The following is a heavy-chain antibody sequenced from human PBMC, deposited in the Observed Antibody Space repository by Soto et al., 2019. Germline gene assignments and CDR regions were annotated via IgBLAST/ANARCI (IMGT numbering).Heavy chain of an antibody. J-gene: IGHJ5*02. D-gene: IGHD6-13*01. CDR2: ISSNSAYI. Sequence: GGSLRLSCAASGFTFRSFTMNWVRQAPGKGLEWVSTISSNSAYIYYTDALRGRFTISRDNAKNSLHLQMNSLRAEDSAVYYCTRDASRDSSARGWFDPWGPGTLVTVSS. CDR3: TRDASRDSSARGWFDP. V-gene: IGHV3-21*01. CDR1: GFTFRSFT.